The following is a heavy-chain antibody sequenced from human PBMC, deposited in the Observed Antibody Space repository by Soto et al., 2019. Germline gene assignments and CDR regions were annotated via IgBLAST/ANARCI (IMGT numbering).Heavy chain of an antibody. D-gene: IGHD6-6*01. CDR2: ISAYNCNT. Sequence: ASVKVSCKASGYTFTSYGISWVRQAPGQGLERMGWISAYNCNTNYAQKLQGRVTMTTDTSTSTAYMELRSLRSDDTAVYYCARGLSSDYYYGMDVWGQGTTVTVSS. CDR1: GYTFTSYG. V-gene: IGHV1-18*01. J-gene: IGHJ6*02. CDR3: ARGLSSDYYYGMDV.